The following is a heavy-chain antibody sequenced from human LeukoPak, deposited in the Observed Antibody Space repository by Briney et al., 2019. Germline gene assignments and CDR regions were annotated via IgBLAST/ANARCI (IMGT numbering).Heavy chain of an antibody. CDR2: ISAYNGNT. CDR3: ATLIMITFGGVTPSDYFDY. Sequence: GASVKVSCKASGYTFTSYGISWVRQAPGQGLEWMGWISAYNGNTNYAQKLQGRVTMTTDTSTSTAYMELRSLRSDDTAVYHCATLIMITFGGVTPSDYFDYWGQGTLVTVSS. V-gene: IGHV1-18*01. J-gene: IGHJ4*02. D-gene: IGHD3-16*01. CDR1: GYTFTSYG.